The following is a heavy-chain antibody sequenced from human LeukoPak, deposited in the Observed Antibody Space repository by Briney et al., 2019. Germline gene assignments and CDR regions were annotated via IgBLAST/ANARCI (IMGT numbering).Heavy chain of an antibody. J-gene: IGHJ2*01. Sequence: SETLSLTCAVYGGYFSVYYWSWIRQPPGKGLEWIGEINHSGSTNYNPSLKSRVTISVDTSKNQFSLKLSSVTAADTAVYYCARGRRRGRPKHHWYFDLWGRGTLVTVSS. V-gene: IGHV4-34*01. D-gene: IGHD1-1*01. CDR1: GGYFSVYY. CDR3: ARGRRRGRPKHHWYFDL. CDR2: INHSGST.